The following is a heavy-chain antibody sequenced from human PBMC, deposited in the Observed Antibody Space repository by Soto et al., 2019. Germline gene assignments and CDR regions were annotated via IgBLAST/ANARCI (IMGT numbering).Heavy chain of an antibody. CDR1: GYTFTSYD. J-gene: IGHJ5*02. CDR3: ARGLGARGMVRGVIMRWFDP. D-gene: IGHD3-10*01. CDR2: MNPNSGNT. V-gene: IGHV1-8*01. Sequence: QVQLVQSGAEVKKPGASVKVSCKASGYTFTSYDINWVRQATGQGLEWMGWMNPNSGNTGYAQKFQGRVTMTRNTSKSPDYMRLSSLRSEHTAVYYCARGLGARGMVRGVIMRWFDPWGQGTLVTVSS.